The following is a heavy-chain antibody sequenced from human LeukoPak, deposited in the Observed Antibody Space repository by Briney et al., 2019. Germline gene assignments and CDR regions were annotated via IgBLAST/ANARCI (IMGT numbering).Heavy chain of an antibody. CDR1: GGSISSGGYY. V-gene: IGHV4-31*03. CDR3: AGNTAMVTMAFDY. D-gene: IGHD5-18*01. CDR2: IYYSGST. Sequence: SQTLSLTCTVSGGSISSGGYYWSWIRQHPGKGLEWIGYIYYSGSTYYNPSLKSRVTISVDTSKNQFSLKLSSVTAADTAVYYCAGNTAMVTMAFDYWGQGTLVTVSS. J-gene: IGHJ4*02.